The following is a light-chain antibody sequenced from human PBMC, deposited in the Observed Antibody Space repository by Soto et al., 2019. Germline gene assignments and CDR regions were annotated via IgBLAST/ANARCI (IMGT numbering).Light chain of an antibody. V-gene: IGKV1-9*01. CDR1: QGISSH. J-gene: IGKJ3*01. CDR2: AAS. CDR3: QLLNSYSPFT. Sequence: IQLTQSPSSLSASVGDRVTITCRASQGISSHFAWYQQKPGKAPKLLIYAASALQSGVPSRFSGSESGTDFTLTISSLQPEDFATYYCQLLNSYSPFTFGPGTKVDVK.